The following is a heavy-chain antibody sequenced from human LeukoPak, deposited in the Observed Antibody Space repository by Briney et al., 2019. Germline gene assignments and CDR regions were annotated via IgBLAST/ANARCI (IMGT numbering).Heavy chain of an antibody. D-gene: IGHD3-22*01. CDR2: INTNTGNP. J-gene: IGHJ4*02. CDR1: GYTFTSYG. Sequence: ASVTVSCTASGYTFTSYGISWVRQAPGQGLEWMGWINTNTGNPTYAQGFTGRFVFSLDTSVSTAYLQISSLKAEDTAVYYCARDGGSGYYYHDYWGQGTLVTVSS. V-gene: IGHV7-4-1*02. CDR3: ARDGGSGYYYHDY.